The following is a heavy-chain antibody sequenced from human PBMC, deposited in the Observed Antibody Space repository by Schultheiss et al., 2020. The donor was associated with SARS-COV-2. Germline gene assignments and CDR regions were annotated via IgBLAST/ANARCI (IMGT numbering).Heavy chain of an antibody. J-gene: IGHJ4*02. CDR2: ISYDGTNK. CDR1: GFTFSSFA. V-gene: IGHV3-30*01. Sequence: GGSLRLSCAASGFTFSSFAIHWVRQAPGKGLEWVAVISYDGTNKYYADSVKGRFTISRNNSKNTLYLQMNSLRAEDTALYYCARYSSGWFADYWGQGTLVTVSS. CDR3: ARYSSGWFADY. D-gene: IGHD6-19*01.